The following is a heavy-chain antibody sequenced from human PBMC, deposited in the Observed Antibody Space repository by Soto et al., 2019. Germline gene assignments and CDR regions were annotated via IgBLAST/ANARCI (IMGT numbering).Heavy chain of an antibody. CDR2: ISAYNGDT. Sequence: QDHLVQSGGEVKKPGASAKVSCKASGYTFKNYGINWVRQAPVRGLEWVAWISAYNGDTSYAQHLQGRVTVTTETLTNTAYMELRSLRPDDTAVYFCVLGGLETGYYRDMDYWGQGTLVSVSS. D-gene: IGHD3-9*01. CDR3: VLGGLETGYYRDMDY. V-gene: IGHV1-18*04. CDR1: GYTFKNYG. J-gene: IGHJ4*02.